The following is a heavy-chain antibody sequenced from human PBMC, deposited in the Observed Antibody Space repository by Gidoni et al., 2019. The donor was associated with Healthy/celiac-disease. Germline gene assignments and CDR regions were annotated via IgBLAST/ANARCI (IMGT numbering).Heavy chain of an antibody. CDR1: GYTFTGYY. CDR2: INPNSGGT. V-gene: IGHV1-2*02. Sequence: QVQLVQSGAEVKKPGASVKVSCKASGYTFTGYYMHWVRQAPGQGLEWMGWINPNSGGTNYAQKFQGRVTMTRDTSISTAYMELSRLRSDDTAVYYCARFTPGIAVAGMGEVYYYYGMDVWGQGTTVTVSS. CDR3: ARFTPGIAVAGMGEVYYYYGMDV. D-gene: IGHD6-19*01. J-gene: IGHJ6*02.